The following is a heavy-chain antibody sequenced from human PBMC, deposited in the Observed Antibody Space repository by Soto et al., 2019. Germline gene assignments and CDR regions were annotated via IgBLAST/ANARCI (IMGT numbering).Heavy chain of an antibody. Sequence: SETLSLTCTVSGGSMRTYYWSWIRQPPGGGLEWIAYVSYDGGTDYNPSLKSRVNISVDTSKNHFSLRLRSVTAADTSVYYCARVRRYNWNDGWFDPWGQGTLVTVSS. CDR1: GGSMRTYY. CDR3: ARVRRYNWNDGWFDP. CDR2: VSYDGGT. V-gene: IGHV4-59*01. D-gene: IGHD1-1*01. J-gene: IGHJ5*02.